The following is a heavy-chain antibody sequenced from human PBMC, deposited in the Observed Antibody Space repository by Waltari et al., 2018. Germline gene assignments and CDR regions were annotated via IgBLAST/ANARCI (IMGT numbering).Heavy chain of an antibody. D-gene: IGHD1-26*01. J-gene: IGHJ4*02. Sequence: QVQLQESGPGLVKPSETLSLTCAVSGYSISSGYYWGWIRQPPGKGLEWIGSIYHSGSTYYNPSLKSRVTISVDTSKTQFSLKRSSVTAADTAVYYCARHNGWSYRYYFDYWGQGTLVIVSS. CDR2: IYHSGST. CDR3: ARHNGWSYRYYFDY. CDR1: GYSISSGYY. V-gene: IGHV4-38-2*01.